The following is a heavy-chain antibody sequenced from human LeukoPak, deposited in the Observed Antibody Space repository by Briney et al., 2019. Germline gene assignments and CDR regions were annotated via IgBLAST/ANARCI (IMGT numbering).Heavy chain of an antibody. D-gene: IGHD3-3*01. CDR3: ARSGVVNWAQKRLPADY. CDR1: GGTFSSYA. V-gene: IGHV1-8*02. CDR2: MNPNSGNT. J-gene: IGHJ4*02. Sequence: GASVKVSCKASGGTFSSYAISWVRQAPGQGLEWMGWMNPNSGNTGYAQKFQGRVTMTRNTSISTAYMELSSLRSEDTAVYYCARSGVVNWAQKRLPADYWGQGTLVTVSS.